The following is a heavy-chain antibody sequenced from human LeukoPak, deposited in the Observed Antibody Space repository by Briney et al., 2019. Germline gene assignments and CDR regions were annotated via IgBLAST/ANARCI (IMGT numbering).Heavy chain of an antibody. CDR3: ARDSGVIAVALYYFDY. D-gene: IGHD6-19*01. V-gene: IGHV1-2*02. J-gene: IGHJ4*02. Sequence: ASVKVSCTASGYTFTGYYMHWVRQAPGQGLEWMGWINPNSGGTNYAQKFQGRVTMTRDTSISTAYMELSRLRSDDTAVYYCARDSGVIAVALYYFDYWGQGTLVTVSS. CDR2: INPNSGGT. CDR1: GYTFTGYY.